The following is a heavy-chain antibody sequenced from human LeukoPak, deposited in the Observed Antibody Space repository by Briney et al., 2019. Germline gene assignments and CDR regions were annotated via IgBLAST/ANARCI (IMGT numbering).Heavy chain of an antibody. CDR2: ISSSSYI. D-gene: IGHD6-13*01. CDR1: ALTFSSYD. J-gene: IGHJ4*02. CDR3: ARDLSSSPDDY. Sequence: GGSLRLSCAAPALTFSSYDMNWVRQAPGKGLEWVSFISSSSYIYYADSVKGRFTISRDNAKNSLYLQMNSLRAEDTAVYYCARDLSSSPDDYWGQGTLVTVSS. V-gene: IGHV3-21*05.